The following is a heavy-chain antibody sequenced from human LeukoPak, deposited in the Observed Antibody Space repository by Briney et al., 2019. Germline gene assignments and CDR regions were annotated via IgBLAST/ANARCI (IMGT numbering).Heavy chain of an antibody. CDR1: GDSVSTNSVA. Sequence: SQTLSLTCAISGDSVSTNSVAWHWIRQSPLRGLEWLGRAYYRSKWFTDYAVSVKSRIAINPDTSRNQFPLQLNSVTPEDTAVYYCARGSGYTVDYWGQGTLVTVST. D-gene: IGHD3-22*01. J-gene: IGHJ4*02. CDR3: ARGSGYTVDY. CDR2: AYYRSKWFT. V-gene: IGHV6-1*01.